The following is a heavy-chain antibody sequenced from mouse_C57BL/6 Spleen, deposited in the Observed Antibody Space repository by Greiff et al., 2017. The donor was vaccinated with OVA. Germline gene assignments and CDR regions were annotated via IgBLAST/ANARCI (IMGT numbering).Heavy chain of an antibody. Sequence: QVQLQQPGAELVKPGASVKLSCEASGYTFTSYWMHWVKQRPGQGLEWIGMIHPNSGSTNYNEKFKSKATLTVDKSSSTAYMQLSSLTSEDSAVYYCASLYYGSSHWYFDVWGTGTTVTVSS. CDR1: GYTFTSYW. D-gene: IGHD1-1*01. CDR3: ASLYYGSSHWYFDV. V-gene: IGHV1-64*01. CDR2: IHPNSGST. J-gene: IGHJ1*03.